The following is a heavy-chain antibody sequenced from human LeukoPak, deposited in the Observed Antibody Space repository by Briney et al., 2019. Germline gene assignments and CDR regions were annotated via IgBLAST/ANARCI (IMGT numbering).Heavy chain of an antibody. CDR2: IINGGSII. D-gene: IGHD6-19*01. CDR1: GFTFSDYE. J-gene: IGHJ4*02. Sequence: GGSLRLSCAVSGFTFSDYEMNWVRLAPGKGLEWVAYIINGGSIIYYGDSVKGRFTISRDNAKNSLHLQMNSLRAEDTAVYYCARQRIAVTVGGDFDYWGQGTLVTVSS. CDR3: ARQRIAVTVGGDFDY. V-gene: IGHV3-48*03.